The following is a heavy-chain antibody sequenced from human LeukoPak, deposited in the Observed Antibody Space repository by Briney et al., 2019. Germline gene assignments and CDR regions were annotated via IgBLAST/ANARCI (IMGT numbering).Heavy chain of an antibody. CDR2: IIPIFGTA. CDR1: GGTFGSYA. D-gene: IGHD2-21*02. J-gene: IGHJ4*02. Sequence: GASVKVSCKASGGTFGSYAISWVRQAPGQGPEWVGRIIPIFGTANYTQKFQGRVTITTDESTSTAYMELSSLRSEDTAVYYCARGPLVVTAILFLDYWGQGTLVTVSS. V-gene: IGHV1-69*05. CDR3: ARGPLVVTAILFLDY.